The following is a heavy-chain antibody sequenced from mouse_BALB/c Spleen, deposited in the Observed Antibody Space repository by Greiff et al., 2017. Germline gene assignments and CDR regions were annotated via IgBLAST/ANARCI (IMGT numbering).Heavy chain of an antibody. D-gene: IGHD2-14*01. CDR3: AREERSYYRYYYYAMDY. V-gene: IGHV2-9*02. J-gene: IGHJ4*01. CDR1: GFSLTSYG. Sequence: QVQLKESGPGLVAPSQSLSITCTVSGFSLTSYGVHWVRQPPGKGLEWLGVIWAGGSTNYNSALMSRLSISKDNSKSQVFLKMNSLQTDDTAMYYCAREERSYYRYYYYAMDYWGQGTSVTVSS. CDR2: IWAGGST.